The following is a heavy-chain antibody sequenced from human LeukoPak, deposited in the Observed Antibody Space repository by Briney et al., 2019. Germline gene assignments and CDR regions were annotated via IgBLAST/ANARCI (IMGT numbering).Heavy chain of an antibody. J-gene: IGHJ4*02. CDR3: ARRRFRGYSYGSYYFDY. V-gene: IGHV4-39*01. Sequence: PSETLSLTCTVSGGSISSSSYYWGWIRQPPGKGLEWIGSIYYSGSTYYNPSLKSRVTISVDTSKNQFSLKLSSVTAADTAVYYRARRRFRGYSYGSYYFDYWGQGTLVTVSS. CDR2: IYYSGST. D-gene: IGHD5-18*01. CDR1: GGSISSSSYY.